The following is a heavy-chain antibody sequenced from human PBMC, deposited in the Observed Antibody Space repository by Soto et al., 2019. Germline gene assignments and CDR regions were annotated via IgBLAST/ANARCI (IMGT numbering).Heavy chain of an antibody. D-gene: IGHD6-6*01. CDR2: MNPNSGNT. V-gene: IGHV1-8*01. J-gene: IGHJ6*02. CDR3: AKSKISSSSTFRYYYSGIDV. Sequence: QVQLVQSGAEVKKPGASVKVSCKASGYTFTSYDINWVRQATGQRREWMGWMNPNSGNTGYAQKFQARVTMTTNNYISTAYMEQSSMRSEETAVYYCAKSKISSSSTFRYYYSGIDVWGQGTTVTVSS. CDR1: GYTFTSYD.